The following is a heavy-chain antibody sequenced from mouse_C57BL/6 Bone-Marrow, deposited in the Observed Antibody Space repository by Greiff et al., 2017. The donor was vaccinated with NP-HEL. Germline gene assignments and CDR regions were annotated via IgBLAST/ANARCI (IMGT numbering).Heavy chain of an antibody. D-gene: IGHD1-1*01. V-gene: IGHV1-81*01. J-gene: IGHJ2*01. CDR1: GYTFTSYG. CDR3: ARGEAVKYFDY. Sequence: QVQLQQSGAELARPGASVKLSCKASGYTFTSYGISWVKQRPGQGLEWIGEIYPRSGNTYYNEKFKGKATLTADKSSSTAYMELRSLTSEDSAVYFCARGEAVKYFDYWGQGTTLTVSS. CDR2: IYPRSGNT.